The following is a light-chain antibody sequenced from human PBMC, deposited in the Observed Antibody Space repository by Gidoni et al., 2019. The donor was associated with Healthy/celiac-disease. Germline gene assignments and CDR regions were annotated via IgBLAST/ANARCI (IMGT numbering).Light chain of an antibody. CDR3: QQYNNWPPGT. CDR1: QSVSSN. CDR2: GAS. Sequence: ELVMTQSPATLSVSPGERATLSCRASQSVSSNLAWYQQKPGQAPRLLIYGASTRATGIPARFSCSGSGTEFTLTISSLQSEDFAVYYCQQYNNWPPGTFGGGTKVEIK. J-gene: IGKJ4*01. V-gene: IGKV3-15*01.